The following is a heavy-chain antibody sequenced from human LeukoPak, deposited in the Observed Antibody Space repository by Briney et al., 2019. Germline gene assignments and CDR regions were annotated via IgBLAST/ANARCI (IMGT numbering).Heavy chain of an antibody. J-gene: IGHJ3*02. CDR2: INPSGGST. V-gene: IGHV1-46*01. CDR1: GYTFTSYY. CDR3: ARVGSEAAFDI. Sequence: GASVKVSCKASGYTFTSYYMHWVRQAPGQGLEWMGIINPSGGSTSYAQKFQGRVTMTRDTSTSTVYMELSSLRSEDAAVYYCARVGSEAAFDIWGQGTMVTVSS. D-gene: IGHD2-15*01.